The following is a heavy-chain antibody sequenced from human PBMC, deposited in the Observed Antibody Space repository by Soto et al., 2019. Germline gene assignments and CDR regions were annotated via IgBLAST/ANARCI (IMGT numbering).Heavy chain of an antibody. CDR2: ISGSGGST. V-gene: IGHV3-23*01. Sequence: GGSLRLSCAASGFTFSSYAMSWVRQAPGKGLEWVSAISGSGGSTYYADSVKGRFTISRDNSKNTLYLQMNSLRAEDTAVYYCAKDPAYCRSTSCQYNWFDPWGQGTLVTVSS. D-gene: IGHD2-2*01. CDR3: AKDPAYCRSTSCQYNWFDP. CDR1: GFTFSSYA. J-gene: IGHJ5*02.